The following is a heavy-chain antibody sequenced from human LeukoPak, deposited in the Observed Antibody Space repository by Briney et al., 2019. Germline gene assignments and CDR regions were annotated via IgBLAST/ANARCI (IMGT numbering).Heavy chain of an antibody. CDR3: AKDRAMVTRVFDY. J-gene: IGHJ4*02. V-gene: IGHV3-23*01. CDR1: GFTFSSYT. D-gene: IGHD5-18*01. Sequence: PGGSLRLSCAASGFTFSSYTMSWVRQAPGKGLEWVSAISGSGGSTYYADSVKGRFTISRDNSKNTLYLQMNSLRAEDTAVYYCAKDRAMVTRVFDYWGQGTLVTVSS. CDR2: ISGSGGST.